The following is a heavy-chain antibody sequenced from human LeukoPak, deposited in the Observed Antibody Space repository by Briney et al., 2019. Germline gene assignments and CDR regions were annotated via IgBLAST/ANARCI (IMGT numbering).Heavy chain of an antibody. Sequence: GGSLRLSCAASGFTFSNAWMSWVRHAPGKGLEWVGRIKSKTDGGTTDYAAPVKGRFTISRDDSKNTLYLQMNSLKTEDTAVYYCTTGMSGYYSVGNDYWGQGTLVTVSS. CDR1: GFTFSNAW. D-gene: IGHD3-22*01. CDR2: IKSKTDGGTT. J-gene: IGHJ4*02. V-gene: IGHV3-15*01. CDR3: TTGMSGYYSVGNDY.